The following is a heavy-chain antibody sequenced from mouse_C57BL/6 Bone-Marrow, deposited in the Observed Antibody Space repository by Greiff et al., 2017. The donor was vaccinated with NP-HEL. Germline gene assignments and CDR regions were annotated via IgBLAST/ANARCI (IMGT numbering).Heavy chain of an antibody. J-gene: IGHJ2*01. CDR1: GYSITSGYY. Sequence: DVQLQESGPGLVKPSQSLSLTCSVTGYSITSGYYWNWIRQFPGNKLEWMGYISYDGSNNYNPSLKNRISITRDTSKNQFFLKLNSVTTEDTATYYCARGGNWVPDYWGQGTTLTVSS. CDR2: ISYDGSN. D-gene: IGHD4-1*01. V-gene: IGHV3-6*01. CDR3: ARGGNWVPDY.